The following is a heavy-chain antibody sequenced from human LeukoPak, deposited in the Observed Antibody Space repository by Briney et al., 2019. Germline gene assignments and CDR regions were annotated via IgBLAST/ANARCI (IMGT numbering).Heavy chain of an antibody. Sequence: SEILSLTCTVSGGSISSYYWSWIRQLPGKGLEWIGYIYYSGSTNYNPSLKSRVTISVDTSKNQFSLKLSSVTAADTAVYYCARGVLGSGKRFFDYWGQGTLVTVSS. D-gene: IGHD3-10*01. CDR3: ARGVLGSGKRFFDY. CDR2: IYYSGST. V-gene: IGHV4-59*01. J-gene: IGHJ4*02. CDR1: GGSISSYY.